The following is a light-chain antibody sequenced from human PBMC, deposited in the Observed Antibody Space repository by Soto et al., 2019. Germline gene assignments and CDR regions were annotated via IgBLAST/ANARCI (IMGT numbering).Light chain of an antibody. V-gene: IGLV2-14*01. CDR1: SRDVGGYNY. CDR3: SSYTSSSTVV. CDR2: DVS. J-gene: IGLJ2*01. Sequence: QSALTHPSSVSGSPGQSITISCTGTSRDVGGYNYVSWYQQHPGKAPKLMIYDVSNRHSGVSNRFSGSKSGNTASLTISGLQAEDEADYYCSSYTSSSTVVFGGGTELTVL.